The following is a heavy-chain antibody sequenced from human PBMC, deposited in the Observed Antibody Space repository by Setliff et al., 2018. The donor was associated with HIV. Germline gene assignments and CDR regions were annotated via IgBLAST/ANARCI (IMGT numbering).Heavy chain of an antibody. V-gene: IGHV5-51*01. J-gene: IGHJ6*04. CDR1: GYSFTRYW. CDR3: ATLMVRGVTAGLWMDV. D-gene: IGHD3-10*01. CDR2: IWPGDSDT. Sequence: GESLKISCKTSGYSFTRYWIGWIRQMPGKGLEWLGVIWPGDSDTRYSPSFQGQVTISADKSISTAYLQWNSLRASDTAMYYCATLMVRGVTAGLWMDVWGKGKTVTVSS.